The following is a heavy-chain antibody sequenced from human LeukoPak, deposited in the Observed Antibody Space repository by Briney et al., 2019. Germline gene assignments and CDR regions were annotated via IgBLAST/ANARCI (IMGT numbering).Heavy chain of an antibody. CDR1: GW. V-gene: IGHV3-74*01. CDR2: INHDGSST. J-gene: IGHJ4*02. CDR3: ASVFDS. Sequence: GGSLRLSCAASGWMHWVRQAPGKGLVWVSGINHDGSSTYYADSVKGRFTISRDSAKNTVYLQMNSLSAEDTAVYYCASVFDSWGQGSLVTVSS.